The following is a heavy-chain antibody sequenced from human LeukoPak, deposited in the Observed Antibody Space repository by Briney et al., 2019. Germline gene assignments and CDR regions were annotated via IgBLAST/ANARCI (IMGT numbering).Heavy chain of an antibody. J-gene: IGHJ4*02. CDR2: IYYSGST. V-gene: IGHV4-39*01. Sequence: PSETLSLTCTVSGGSISSSSYYWGWIRQPPGKGLGWIGSIYYSGSTYYNPSLKSRVTLSVDTSKNQFSLRLSSVPAAHTAVYFCAKQSRATDYWGEGTLVTVSS. CDR1: GGSISSSSYY. CDR3: AKQSRATDY.